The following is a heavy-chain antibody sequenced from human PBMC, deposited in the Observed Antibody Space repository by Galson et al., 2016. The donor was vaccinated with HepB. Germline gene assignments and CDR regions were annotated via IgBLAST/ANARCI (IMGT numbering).Heavy chain of an antibody. Sequence: SLRLSCAASGFTPSSYVMNWFRQAPGRGLEWLSYISNSGSTIFYADSVTGRFTISRDNARDSLFLQLNSLRAEDTALYYCARALRDSNWFDDYWGQGPLVTVSS. J-gene: IGHJ4*02. CDR2: ISNSGSTI. D-gene: IGHD6-13*01. CDR3: ARALRDSNWFDDY. CDR1: GFTPSSYV. V-gene: IGHV3-48*04.